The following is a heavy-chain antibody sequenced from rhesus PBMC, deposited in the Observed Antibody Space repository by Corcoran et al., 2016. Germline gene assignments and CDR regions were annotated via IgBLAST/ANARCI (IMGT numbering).Heavy chain of an antibody. J-gene: IGHJ4*01. CDR2: ISGSGGTT. D-gene: IGHD3-16*01. V-gene: IGHV4-173*01. CDR1: GGSIISNY. CDR3: ARGVTIVSTHPLFDY. Sequence: QLQLQESGPGLVKPSEPLSLTCAFSGGSIISNYWNWLRPPPGNGLEWIGRISGSGGTTDTNPSHKRRITSATDTANNQFSLKLSSVTAADTAVYYGARGVTIVSTHPLFDYWGQGVLVTVSS.